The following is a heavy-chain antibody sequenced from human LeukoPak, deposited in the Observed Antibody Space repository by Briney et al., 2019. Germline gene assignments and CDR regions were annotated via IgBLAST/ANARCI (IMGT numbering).Heavy chain of an antibody. CDR2: INPNSGGT. V-gene: IGHV1-2*02. Sequence: ASVKVSCKASGYTFTGYYMHWVRQAPGQGLEWMGWINPNSGGTNYAQKFQGRVTMTRDTSISTAYMELSRLRSDDTAVYYCARGSYGRAGPGGNWGQGTLVTVSS. CDR1: GYTFTGYY. D-gene: IGHD5-18*01. J-gene: IGHJ4*02. CDR3: ARGSYGRAGPGGN.